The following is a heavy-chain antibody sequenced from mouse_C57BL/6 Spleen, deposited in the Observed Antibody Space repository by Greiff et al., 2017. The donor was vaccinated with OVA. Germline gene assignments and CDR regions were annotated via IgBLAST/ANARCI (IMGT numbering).Heavy chain of an antibody. J-gene: IGHJ3*01. CDR3: AKPGGNTWFAY. D-gene: IGHD2-1*01. V-gene: IGHV2-3*01. Sequence: VKLMESGPGLVAPSQSLSITCTVPGFSLTSYGVSWVRQPQGKGLEWLGVIWGDGSTNYHSALISRLSIRKDNSKMQVFLELNSLQTEDSATYYCAKPGGNTWFAYWGQGNLVTASA. CDR2: IWGDGST. CDR1: GFSLTSYG.